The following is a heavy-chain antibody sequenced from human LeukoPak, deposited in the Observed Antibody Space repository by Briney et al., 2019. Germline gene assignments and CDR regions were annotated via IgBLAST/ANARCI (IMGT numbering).Heavy chain of an antibody. D-gene: IGHD6-19*01. V-gene: IGHV5-51*01. Sequence: NRGGSLQISCQGSGSPFANYWIGWGRQVPGKGLEWMGIIYPGDSDTKYSPSFQGQVTMSVDKSINTAYLQWGSLKASDTAMYYCAIGVYSSGWYYFDYWGQGTLVTVSS. CDR2: IYPGDSDT. CDR3: AIGVYSSGWYYFDY. J-gene: IGHJ4*02. CDR1: GSPFANYW.